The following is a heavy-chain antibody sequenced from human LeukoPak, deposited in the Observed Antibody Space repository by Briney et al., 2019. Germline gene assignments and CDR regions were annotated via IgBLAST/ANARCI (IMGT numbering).Heavy chain of an antibody. D-gene: IGHD1-1*01. J-gene: IGHJ3*02. CDR2: IIPIFGTA. CDR1: GGTFSSYA. Sequence: SVKVSCKASGGTFSSYAISWVRQAPGQGLEWMGGIIPIFGTANYAHKFQGRVTMTRDTSTSTVYMELSSLRSEDTAVYYCARDATDDAFDIWGQGTMVTVSS. V-gene: IGHV1-69*05. CDR3: ARDATDDAFDI.